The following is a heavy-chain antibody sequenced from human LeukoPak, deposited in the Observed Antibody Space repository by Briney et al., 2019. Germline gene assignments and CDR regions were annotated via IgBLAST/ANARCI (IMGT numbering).Heavy chain of an antibody. CDR1: GGTFSSYA. Sequence: SVKVSCKASGGTFSSYAISWVRQAPGQGLEWMGRIIPISGTASYAQKFQGRVTITTDESTSTAYMELSSLRSEDTAVYYCARYYCSGGSCYPYDAFDIWGQGTMVTVSS. J-gene: IGHJ3*02. V-gene: IGHV1-69*05. CDR2: IIPISGTA. D-gene: IGHD2-15*01. CDR3: ARYYCSGGSCYPYDAFDI.